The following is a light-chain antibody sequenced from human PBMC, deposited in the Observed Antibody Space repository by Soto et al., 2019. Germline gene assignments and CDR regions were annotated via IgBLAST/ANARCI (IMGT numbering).Light chain of an antibody. J-gene: IGLJ1*01. V-gene: IGLV2-14*01. CDR2: DVS. Sequence: QSALTQPASVSGSPGKSITISCTGTSSDVGGYNYVSWYQQHPGKAPKLMIYDVSNRPSWVSNRFSGSKSGNTASLTISGLQAEDEADYYCSSYTSSSTYVFGTGTKVTVL. CDR3: SSYTSSSTYV. CDR1: SSDVGGYNY.